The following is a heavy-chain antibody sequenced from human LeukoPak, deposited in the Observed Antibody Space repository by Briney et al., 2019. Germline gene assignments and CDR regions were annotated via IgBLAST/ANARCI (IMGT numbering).Heavy chain of an antibody. CDR2: INSDGSST. Sequence: PGGSLRLSCAASGFTFSSYWMHWVRQAPGKGLVWVSRINSDGSSTSYADSVKGRFTISRDNAKNTLYLQMNSLRAEDTAVYYCARAELRFLEWLAIDCWGQGTLVTVSS. CDR1: GFTFSSYW. J-gene: IGHJ4*02. D-gene: IGHD3-3*01. V-gene: IGHV3-74*01. CDR3: ARAELRFLEWLAIDC.